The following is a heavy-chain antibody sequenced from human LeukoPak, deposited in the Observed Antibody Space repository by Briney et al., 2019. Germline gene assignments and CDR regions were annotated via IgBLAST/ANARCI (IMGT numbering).Heavy chain of an antibody. D-gene: IGHD4-11*01. CDR3: ARDRAVTDVDYYYGKDV. CDR2: IYYSGST. Sequence: SETLSLTCTVSGGSISSYYWNWIRQPPGKGLEWIGYIYYSGSTKYNPSIKSRVTISVDTSKNQFSLKLSSVTAADTAVYYCARDRAVTDVDYYYGKDVWGQGTTVTVSS. CDR1: GGSISSYY. V-gene: IGHV4-59*01. J-gene: IGHJ6*02.